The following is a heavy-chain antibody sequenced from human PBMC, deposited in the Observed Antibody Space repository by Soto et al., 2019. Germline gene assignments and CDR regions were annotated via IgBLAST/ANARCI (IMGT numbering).Heavy chain of an antibody. V-gene: IGHV1-18*01. CDR3: ARGKSAMDV. CDR1: GYMFTSDA. CDR2: ISAFNGNR. Sequence: QVQLVQSGPAVKKPGASVKVSCKASGYMFTSDAISWVRQAPGQGLEWMGWISAFNGNRNYAQKFQGSATMTTDTSTNTVYMELRSLTSDDTAVYYCARGKSAMDVWGQGTTVTVSS. J-gene: IGHJ6*02.